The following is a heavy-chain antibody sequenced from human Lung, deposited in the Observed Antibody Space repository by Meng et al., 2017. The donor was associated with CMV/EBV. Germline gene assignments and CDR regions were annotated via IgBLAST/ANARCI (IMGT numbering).Heavy chain of an antibody. J-gene: IGHJ4*02. D-gene: IGHD3-22*01. CDR1: GFPFGDYY. CDR3: ARSGHYYDSSGYYSPTGLFDY. V-gene: IGHV3-11*05. CDR2: ISSSSSYT. Sequence: QVQLVESGGXXVKRGGSVXLSCTGSGFPFGDYYMSWIRQAPGKGLEWVSYISSSSSYTNYADSVKRRFTISRDNAKNSLYLQMNSLRAEDTAVYYCARSGHYYDSSGYYSPTGLFDYWGQGTLVTVSS.